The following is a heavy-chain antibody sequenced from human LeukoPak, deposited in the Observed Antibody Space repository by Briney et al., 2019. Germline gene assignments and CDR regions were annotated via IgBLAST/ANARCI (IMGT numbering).Heavy chain of an antibody. CDR2: IRAYNGNT. CDR3: ARFNWKQLDY. J-gene: IGHJ4*02. Sequence: AAVKVSCKASGYTFTSYGLSWVRQALEQGLEWMGWIRAYNGNTNCAQKLQGRVTMTTDTSTSTAYMEQRSLRSYDTAVYYCARFNWKQLDYWGQGTLVTVSS. V-gene: IGHV1-18*01. CDR1: GYTFTSYG. D-gene: IGHD1-1*01.